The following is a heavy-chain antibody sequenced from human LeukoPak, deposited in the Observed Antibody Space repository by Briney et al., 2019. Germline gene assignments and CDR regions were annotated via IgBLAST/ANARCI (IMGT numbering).Heavy chain of an antibody. J-gene: IGHJ4*02. Sequence: GGSLRLSCAASGFTFNNYAMNWVRQAPGRGLEWVSSISGGGETTYYADSAKGRFTISRDNSQNTLYLQMNSLRAEDTAVYYCARDYADYVGYFFFDYWGQGTPVTVSS. V-gene: IGHV3-23*01. CDR1: GFTFNNYA. CDR2: ISGGGETT. D-gene: IGHD4-17*01. CDR3: ARDYADYVGYFFFDY.